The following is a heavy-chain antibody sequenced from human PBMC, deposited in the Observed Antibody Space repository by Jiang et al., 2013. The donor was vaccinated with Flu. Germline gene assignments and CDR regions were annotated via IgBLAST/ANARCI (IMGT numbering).Heavy chain of an antibody. CDR3: ARGFSSWFV. J-gene: IGHJ4*02. V-gene: IGHV4-59*01. D-gene: IGHD6-13*01. CDR1: GDSLSSYY. Sequence: SGSGLVKPSETLSLTCTVVGDSLSSYYWNWIRQAPGKGLEWIAFLSYSDSPNYNPSLNSRVTVSLDTSKNQLSLKLTSVTAADTAVYYCARGFSSWFVWGQGILVTVSS. CDR2: LSYSDSP.